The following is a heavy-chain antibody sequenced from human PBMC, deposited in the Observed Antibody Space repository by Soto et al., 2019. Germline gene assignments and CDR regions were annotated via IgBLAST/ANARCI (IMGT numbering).Heavy chain of an antibody. CDR1: GYTFTSYY. CDR3: AREGPSLRSGYDGYYYGMDV. D-gene: IGHD3-3*01. J-gene: IGHJ6*02. CDR2: INPSGGST. Sequence: QVQLVQSGAEVKKPGASVKVSCKASGYTFTSYYMHWVRQAPGQGLEWMGIINPSGGSTSYAQKCQGRVPMTRDTSTSIVYIELSSLRSEDTAVYYWAREGPSLRSGYDGYYYGMDVWGQGTTVTVSS. V-gene: IGHV1-46*01.